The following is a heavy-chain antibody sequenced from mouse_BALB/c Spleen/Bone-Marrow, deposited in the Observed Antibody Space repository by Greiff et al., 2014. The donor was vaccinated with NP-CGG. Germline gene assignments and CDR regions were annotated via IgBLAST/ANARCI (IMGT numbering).Heavy chain of an antibody. Sequence: VQLQQPGPELVKPGASVKISCKASGYSFTGYYMHWVKQSHVKSLEWIGRINPYNGATSYNQNFKDKASLTVDKSSSTAYMELHSLTSEDSAVYYCAGGDGNYPYYAMDYWGQGTSVTVSS. CDR2: INPYNGAT. J-gene: IGHJ4*01. D-gene: IGHD2-1*01. CDR1: GYSFTGYY. CDR3: AGGDGNYPYYAMDY. V-gene: IGHV1-31*01.